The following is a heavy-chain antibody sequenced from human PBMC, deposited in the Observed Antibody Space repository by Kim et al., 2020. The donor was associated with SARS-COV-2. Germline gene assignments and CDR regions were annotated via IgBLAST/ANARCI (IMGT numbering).Heavy chain of an antibody. CDR1: GGTFSSYA. Sequence: SVKVSCKASGGTFSSYAISWVRQAPGQGLEWMGRIIPILGIANYAQKFQGRVTITADKSTSTAYMELSSLRSEDTAVYYCARDQYDYVWGSYRSGFDPWGQGTLVTVSS. J-gene: IGHJ5*02. D-gene: IGHD3-16*02. V-gene: IGHV1-69*04. CDR3: ARDQYDYVWGSYRSGFDP. CDR2: IIPILGIA.